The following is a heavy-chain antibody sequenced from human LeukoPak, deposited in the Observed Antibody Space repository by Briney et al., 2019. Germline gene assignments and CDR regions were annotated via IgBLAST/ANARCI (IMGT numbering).Heavy chain of an antibody. D-gene: IGHD1-7*01. V-gene: IGHV3-74*01. CDR2: INSDGSST. J-gene: IGHJ3*02. CDR3: ARVRGGWNYVREAFDI. Sequence: GGSLRLSCAASGFTFSSYWMHWVRQAPGKGLVWVSRINSDGSSTSYADSVKGRFTISRDNAKNTLYLQMNSLRAEDAAVYYCARVRGGWNYVREAFDIWGQGTMVTVSS. CDR1: GFTFSSYW.